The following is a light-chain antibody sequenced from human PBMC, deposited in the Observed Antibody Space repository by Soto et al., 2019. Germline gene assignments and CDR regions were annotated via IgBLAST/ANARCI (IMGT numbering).Light chain of an antibody. J-gene: IGKJ4*01. V-gene: IGKV3-15*01. CDR3: QQYDNLPNLT. CDR1: QSVSSN. CDR2: GAS. Sequence: EITMTQSPATLSVSPGERATLSCRASQSVSSNLAWYQQKPGQAPRLLIYGASTRATGIPARFSGSGSGTEFTLTISSLQSEDIATYYCQQYDNLPNLTFGGGTKVEIK.